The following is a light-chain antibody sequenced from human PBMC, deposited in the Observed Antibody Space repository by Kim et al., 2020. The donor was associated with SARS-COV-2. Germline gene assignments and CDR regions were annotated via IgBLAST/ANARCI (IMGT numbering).Light chain of an antibody. CDR1: QSFSNSY. CDR3: QQYAASPVT. V-gene: IGKV3-20*01. Sequence: LSPRERAPLACRASQSFSNSYLAWYQQNPGQAPWLLIFGAASRATGIPDRFSGSGSGTDFTLPISRLEAEDFAVYSCQQYAASPVTFGRGTRLEI. J-gene: IGKJ2*01. CDR2: GAA.